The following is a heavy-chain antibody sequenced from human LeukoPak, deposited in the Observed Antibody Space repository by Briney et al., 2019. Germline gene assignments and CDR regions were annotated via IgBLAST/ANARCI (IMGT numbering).Heavy chain of an antibody. D-gene: IGHD5-18*01. J-gene: IGHJ6*02. Sequence: GRSLRLSCAASGFTVSSNYMSWVRQAPGKGLEWVSVIYSGGSTYYADSVKGRFTISRDNSKNTLYLQMNSLRAEDTAVYYCATDTVDTSSYYYYYGMDVWGQGTTVTVSS. CDR1: GFTVSSNY. CDR3: ATDTVDTSSYYYYYGMDV. V-gene: IGHV3-66*02. CDR2: IYSGGST.